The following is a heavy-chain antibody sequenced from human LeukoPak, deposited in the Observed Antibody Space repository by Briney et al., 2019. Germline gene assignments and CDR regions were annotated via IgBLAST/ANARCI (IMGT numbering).Heavy chain of an antibody. J-gene: IGHJ4*02. CDR1: GDSVFSSSAA. CDR3: ARQRGRRKDIVVVPAAIAQSDY. Sequence: SQTLSLTCAISGDSVFSSSAAWNWIRQSPSRGLEWLGSTYYRSKWYNDYAVSVKSRITINADTSKNQFSLKLSSVTAADTAVYYCARQRGRRKDIVVVPAAIAQSDYWGQGTLVTVSS. D-gene: IGHD2-2*01. CDR2: TYYRSKWYN. V-gene: IGHV6-1*01.